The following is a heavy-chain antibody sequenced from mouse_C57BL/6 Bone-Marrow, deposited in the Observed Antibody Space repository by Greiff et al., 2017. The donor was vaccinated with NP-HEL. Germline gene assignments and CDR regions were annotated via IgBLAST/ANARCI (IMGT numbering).Heavy chain of an antibody. CDR3: ARSYGNYLFAY. CDR2: ISYSGST. V-gene: IGHV3-8*01. Sequence: EVQLQQSGPGLAKPSQTLSLPCSVTGYSIPSAYWNWIRKFPGNKLEYMGYISYSGSTYYNPSLKSRISITRDTSKNQYYLQLNSVTTEDTATYYCARSYGNYLFAYWGQGTLVTVSA. J-gene: IGHJ3*01. D-gene: IGHD2-1*01. CDR1: GYSIPSAY.